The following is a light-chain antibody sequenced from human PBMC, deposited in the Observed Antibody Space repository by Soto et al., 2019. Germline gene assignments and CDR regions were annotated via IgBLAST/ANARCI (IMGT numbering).Light chain of an antibody. V-gene: IGLV2-8*01. CDR2: EVF. J-gene: IGLJ1*01. CDR1: KNDIGVYDF. CDR3: NSYAGSNTYV. Sequence: QSVVAQPPSASGSPGQSVTISCTGTKNDIGVYDFVSWYQHHPGKAPRLIIYEVFQRPSGVPDRFSGSKSGNTASLTVSGLKAADEADYFCNSYAGSNTYVVGSGTKLTVL.